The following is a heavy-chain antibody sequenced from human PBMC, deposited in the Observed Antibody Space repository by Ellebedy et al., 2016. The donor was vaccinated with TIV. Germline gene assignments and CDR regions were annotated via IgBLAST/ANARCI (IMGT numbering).Heavy chain of an antibody. V-gene: IGHV3-30*18. Sequence: GGSLRLXXAASGFTFSSYGMHWVRQAPGKGLEWVAVISYDGSNKYYADSVKGRFTISRDNSKNTLYLQMNSLRTEDTAVYYCAKASAYSSRGWAFDKWGRGTMVTVSS. D-gene: IGHD6-13*01. CDR1: GFTFSSYG. CDR3: AKASAYSSRGWAFDK. J-gene: IGHJ3*02. CDR2: ISYDGSNK.